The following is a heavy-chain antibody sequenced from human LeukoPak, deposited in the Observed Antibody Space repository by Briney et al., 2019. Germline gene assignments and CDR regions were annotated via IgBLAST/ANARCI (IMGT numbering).Heavy chain of an antibody. CDR3: AKAKSDGGYRRDTPFDY. J-gene: IGHJ4*02. CDR1: GFTFSSYG. CDR2: ISYDGSNK. V-gene: IGHV3-30*18. Sequence: GGSLRLSCAASGFTFSSYGMHWVRQAPGKGLEWVAAISYDGSNKYYADSVKGRFTISRDNSKNTLYLQMNSLRAEDTAVYYCAKAKSDGGYRRDTPFDYWGQGTLVTVSS. D-gene: IGHD5-12*01.